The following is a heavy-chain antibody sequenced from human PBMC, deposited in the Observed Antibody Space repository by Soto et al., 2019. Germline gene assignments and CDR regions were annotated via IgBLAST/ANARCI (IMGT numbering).Heavy chain of an antibody. D-gene: IGHD3-22*01. Sequence: EVQLVESGGGLVQPGGSLRLSCAASGFTVSSNYMSWVRQAPGKGLEWVSVIYSGGSTYYADSVKGRFTISRDNSKNTLYLQMNSLRAEDTAVYYCARDSDSSGYYGVVRWGQGTLVTVSS. CDR2: IYSGGST. CDR1: GFTVSSNY. V-gene: IGHV3-66*01. J-gene: IGHJ4*02. CDR3: ARDSDSSGYYGVVR.